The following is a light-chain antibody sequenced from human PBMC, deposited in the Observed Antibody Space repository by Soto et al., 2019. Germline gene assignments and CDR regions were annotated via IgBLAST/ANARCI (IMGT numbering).Light chain of an antibody. V-gene: IGKV3-11*01. CDR3: QQRSNWPPLT. Sequence: EIVLTQSPATLSLSPGERATLSCRASQSVSSYVAWYQQKPGQAPRLLIYDASNRATGIPARFSGSGSGTDFTLPISSLEPEDFGVYYCQQRSNWPPLTFGGGTKVEIK. CDR1: QSVSSY. J-gene: IGKJ4*01. CDR2: DAS.